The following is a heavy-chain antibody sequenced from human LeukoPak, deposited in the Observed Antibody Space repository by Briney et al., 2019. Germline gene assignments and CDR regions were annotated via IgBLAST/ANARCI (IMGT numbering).Heavy chain of an antibody. J-gene: IGHJ4*02. CDR2: IYHSEST. Sequence: SQTLSLTCAVSGGSISSGGYSWSWIRQPPGKGLEWIGYIYHSESTYYNPSLKSRVTISVDRSKNQFSLKLSSVTAADTAVYYCARGGMVRGVQFDYWGQGTLVTVSS. CDR1: GGSISSGGYS. CDR3: ARGGMVRGVQFDY. V-gene: IGHV4-30-2*01. D-gene: IGHD3-10*01.